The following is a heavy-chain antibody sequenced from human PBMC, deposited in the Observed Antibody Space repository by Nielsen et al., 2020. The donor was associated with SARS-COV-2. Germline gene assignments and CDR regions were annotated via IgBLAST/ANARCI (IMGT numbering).Heavy chain of an antibody. CDR1: GGAISRYY. V-gene: IGHV4-59*13. Sequence: SATLSLTCTVSGGAISRYYWTWIRQPPEKGLEWIAYNYDRGNTNYNPSLKSRVTISVDTSRNQFSLKLTSVTAADTAIYYFSINNMAAGCFDSLGQGTLVTVSA. CDR2: NYDRGNT. CDR3: SINNMAAGCFDS. J-gene: IGHJ4*02. D-gene: IGHD6-13*01.